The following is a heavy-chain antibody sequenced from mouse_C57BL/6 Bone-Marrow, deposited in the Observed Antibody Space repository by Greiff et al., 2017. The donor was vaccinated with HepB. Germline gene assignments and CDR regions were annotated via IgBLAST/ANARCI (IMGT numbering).Heavy chain of an antibody. D-gene: IGHD1-1*01. J-gene: IGHJ4*01. Sequence: VKLVESDAELVKPGASVKISCKVSGYTFTDHTIHWMKQRPEQGLEWIGYIYPRDGSTKYDEKFKGKATLTADKSSSTAYMQLNSLTSEDSAVYFCARRVDYYAMDYWGQGTSVTVSS. CDR3: ARRVDYYAMDY. V-gene: IGHV1-78*01. CDR1: GYTFTDHT. CDR2: IYPRDGST.